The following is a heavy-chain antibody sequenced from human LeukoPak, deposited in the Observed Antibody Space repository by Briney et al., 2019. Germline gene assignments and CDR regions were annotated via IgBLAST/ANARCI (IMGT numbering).Heavy chain of an antibody. CDR1: GFSLSDYA. D-gene: IGHD3-3*01. CDR2: IGPVSAI. Sequence: PGGSLRLSCAASGFSLSDYAMSWLRQTPGQGLAWVSVIGPVSAIYYADSVKGRFTISRDTSKNTLYLQMDSLRAEDTAVYFCVKANYDYYFDYWGQGTLVTVSS. J-gene: IGHJ4*02. V-gene: IGHV3-23*01. CDR3: VKANYDYYFDY.